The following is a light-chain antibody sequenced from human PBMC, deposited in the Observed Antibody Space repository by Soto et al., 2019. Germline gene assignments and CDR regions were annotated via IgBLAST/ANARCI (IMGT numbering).Light chain of an antibody. CDR3: SSYTSTNTLV. V-gene: IGLV2-14*03. CDR1: SSDVGGYNY. J-gene: IGLJ2*01. Sequence: QSVLTQPASVSGSPGQSITISCTGTSSDVGGYNYVSWYQQHPDKAPKLMIFDVNDRPSGVSNRFSGSKSGNTASLTISGLQADDEADYYCSSYTSTNTLVFGGGTKLTVL. CDR2: DVN.